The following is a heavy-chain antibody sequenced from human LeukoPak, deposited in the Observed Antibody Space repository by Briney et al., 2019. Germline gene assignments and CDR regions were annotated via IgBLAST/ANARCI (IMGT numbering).Heavy chain of an antibody. CDR3: ARFRATVVSDFDY. CDR1: GGSISSYY. Sequence: PSETLSLTCTVSGGSISSYYWSWIRQPPGKGLEWIGYIYYSGSTNYNPSLKSRVTISVDTSKNQFSLKLSSVTAADTAVYYCARFRATVVSDFDYWGQGTLVTVSS. D-gene: IGHD4-23*01. CDR2: IYYSGST. V-gene: IGHV4-59*01. J-gene: IGHJ4*02.